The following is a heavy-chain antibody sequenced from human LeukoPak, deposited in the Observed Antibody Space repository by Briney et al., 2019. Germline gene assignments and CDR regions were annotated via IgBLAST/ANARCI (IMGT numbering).Heavy chain of an antibody. D-gene: IGHD6-13*01. CDR1: GFTFSSYA. CDR3: ARAGYSSSWLDY. CDR2: ISYDGSNK. J-gene: IGHJ4*02. Sequence: PGGSLRLSCAASGFTFSSYAMHWVRQAPGKGLEWVAVISYDGSNKYYADSVKGRLTISRDNSKNTLYLQMNSLRAEDTAVYYCARAGYSSSWLDYWGQGTLVTVSS. V-gene: IGHV3-30*04.